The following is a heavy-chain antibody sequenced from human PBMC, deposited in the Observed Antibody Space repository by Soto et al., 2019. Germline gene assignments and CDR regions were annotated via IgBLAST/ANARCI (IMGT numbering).Heavy chain of an antibody. Sequence: TLSLTCTVSGGSIRSGGYYWSWVRQNPRKGLEWIGNIYYSGNTYYNPSLKSRLTISVDTSKNQFSLNLSSVTAADTAVYYCARDRLMATAGTARHYFGLDVWGQGTTVTVSS. J-gene: IGHJ6*02. CDR2: IYYSGNT. CDR3: ARDRLMATAGTARHYFGLDV. D-gene: IGHD5-18*01. CDR1: GGSIRSGGYY. V-gene: IGHV4-31*03.